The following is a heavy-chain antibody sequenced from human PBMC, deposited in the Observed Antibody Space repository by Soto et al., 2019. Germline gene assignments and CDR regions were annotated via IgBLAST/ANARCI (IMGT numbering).Heavy chain of an antibody. CDR2: ISGGGGST. V-gene: IGHV3-23*01. D-gene: IGHD2-2*01. CDR1: GFTFSSYA. J-gene: IGHJ4*02. CDR3: AKDKGAIVVVPAANFDY. Sequence: EVQLLESGGGLVQPGGSLRLSCAASGFTFSSYAMSWVRQAPGKGLEWVSAISGGGGSTYYADSVKGRFTISRDNSKNTLYLQMNSLRAEDTAVYYCAKDKGAIVVVPAANFDYWGQGTLVTVSS.